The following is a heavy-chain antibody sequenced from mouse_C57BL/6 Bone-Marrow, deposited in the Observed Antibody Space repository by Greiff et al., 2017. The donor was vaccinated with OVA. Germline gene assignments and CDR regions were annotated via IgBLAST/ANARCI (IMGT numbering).Heavy chain of an antibody. V-gene: IGHV1-55*01. CDR3: ARGNWDVWWYFDV. J-gene: IGHJ1*03. D-gene: IGHD4-1*01. CDR1: GYTFTSYW. Sequence: QVQLKESGAELVKPGASVKMSCKASGYTFTSYWITWVKQRPGQGLEWIGDIYPGSGSTNYNEKFKSKATLTVDTSSSTAYMQLSSLTSEDSAVYYCARGNWDVWWYFDVWGTGTTVTVSS. CDR2: IYPGSGST.